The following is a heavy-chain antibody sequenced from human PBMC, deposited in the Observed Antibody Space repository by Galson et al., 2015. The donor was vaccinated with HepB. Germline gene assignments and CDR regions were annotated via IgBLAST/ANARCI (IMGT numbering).Heavy chain of an antibody. CDR2: IRHVGSTI. D-gene: IGHD2-21*01. CDR3: ARETSRIVFHAFDI. V-gene: IGHV3-33*01. Sequence: SLRLSCAASGLNFRRSGMHWVRQAPGKGLEWLAVIRHVGSTIRYADSVKGRFTVSRDNSTNTLYLEMNNPRAEDTAVYYCARETSRIVFHAFDIWGQGTMVTVSS. J-gene: IGHJ3*02. CDR1: GLNFRRSG.